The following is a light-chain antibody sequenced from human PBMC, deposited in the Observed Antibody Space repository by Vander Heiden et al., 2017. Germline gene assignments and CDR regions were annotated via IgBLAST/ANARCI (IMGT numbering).Light chain of an antibody. CDR2: DAF. J-gene: IGKJ1*01. CDR3: RQRNNWAPWT. CDR1: QSVSSY. V-gene: IGKV3-11*01. Sequence: EIVLTQSPATLSLSPGERATPSCRASQSVSSYLAWYQQKPGQPPRLLIYDAFNRATCGPAKFSSGGSWTDFTLTISSLEHDDFAVYYYRQRNNWAPWTFGQGTRVEIK.